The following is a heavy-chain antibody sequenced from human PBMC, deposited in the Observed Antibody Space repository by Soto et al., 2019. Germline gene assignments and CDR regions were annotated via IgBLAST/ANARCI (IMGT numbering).Heavy chain of an antibody. CDR3: TTDYVWGSYRYNNY. CDR1: GFTFSNAW. J-gene: IGHJ4*02. Sequence: GGSLRLSCAASGFTFSNAWMSWVRQAPGKGLEWVGHIKSKTDGGTTDYAAPVKGRFTISRDDSKNTLYLQMNSLKTEDTAVYYCTTDYVWGSYRYNNYWGQGTLVTVSS. D-gene: IGHD3-16*02. CDR2: IKSKTDGGTT. V-gene: IGHV3-15*01.